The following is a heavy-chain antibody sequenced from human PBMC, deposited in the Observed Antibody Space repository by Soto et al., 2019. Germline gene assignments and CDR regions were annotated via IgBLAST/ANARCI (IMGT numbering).Heavy chain of an antibody. V-gene: IGHV3-23*01. CDR1: GFTFSSYA. D-gene: IGHD2-2*02. J-gene: IGHJ6*02. CDR2: ISGSGGST. Sequence: GGSLRLSCAASGFTFSSYAMSWVRQAPGKGLEWVSAISGSGGSTYYADSVKGRFTISRDNSKNTLYLQMNSLRAEDTAVYYCAKERDIVVVPAAISYYYYGMDVWGQGTTVTVSS. CDR3: AKERDIVVVPAAISYYYYGMDV.